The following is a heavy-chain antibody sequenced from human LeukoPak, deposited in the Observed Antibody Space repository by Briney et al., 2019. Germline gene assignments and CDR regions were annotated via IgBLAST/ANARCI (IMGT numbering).Heavy chain of an antibody. J-gene: IGHJ5*02. CDR2: IYGSGST. CDR3: ARDSGTTGEVKFDP. V-gene: IGHV4-4*07. D-gene: IGHD3-10*01. CDR1: AGSIRSY. Sequence: SETLSLTCTVAAGSIRSYWSWIRRPAGKGLECIGRIYGSGSTDYNPSLKSRVTMSIDTSKNQFFLNLISVAAADTAVYYCARDSGTTGEVKFDPWGQGTLVTVSS.